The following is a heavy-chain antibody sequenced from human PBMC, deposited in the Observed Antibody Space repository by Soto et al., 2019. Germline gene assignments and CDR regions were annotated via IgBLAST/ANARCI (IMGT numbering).Heavy chain of an antibody. CDR3: TSQVAPGD. CDR1: GFTFSNFG. J-gene: IGHJ4*02. V-gene: IGHV3-30*03. Sequence: QVQLVESGEGVVQPGRSLRLSCAACGFTFSNFGMHWVRQAPVKGLEWVAVISYDGNTRYYADSVKGRFTISRDNSKNTLYLQMDSLRVEDTAVYYCTSQVAPGDWGQGTLVTVSS. D-gene: IGHD5-12*01. CDR2: ISYDGNTR.